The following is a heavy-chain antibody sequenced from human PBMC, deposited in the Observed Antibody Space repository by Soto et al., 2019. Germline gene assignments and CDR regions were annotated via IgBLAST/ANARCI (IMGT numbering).Heavy chain of an antibody. CDR1: GFTVSSNY. CDR3: ARVRVESGYPEYFQH. V-gene: IGHV3-53*01. Sequence: EVQLVESGGGLIQPGGSLRLSCAASGFTVSSNYMSWVRQAPGKGLEWVSVIYSGGSTYYADSVKGRFTISRDNSKNTLYLQRHRLRAEDTAVYYWARVRVESGYPEYFQHWGQGTLVTVSS. D-gene: IGHD3-22*01. CDR2: IYSGGST. J-gene: IGHJ1*01.